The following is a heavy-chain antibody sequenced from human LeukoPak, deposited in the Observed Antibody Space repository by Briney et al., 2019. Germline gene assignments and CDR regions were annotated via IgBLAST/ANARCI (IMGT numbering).Heavy chain of an antibody. Sequence: PGGSLRLSCAASGFTFSSHWMHWVRQAPGKGLVWVSRINTDGTITTYADSVKGRFTISRDNAKNTPYLQMNSLRAEDTAVYYCARDLLAATGWWGQGTLVTVSS. CDR3: ARDLLAATGW. CDR2: INTDGTIT. J-gene: IGHJ4*02. CDR1: GFTFSSHW. D-gene: IGHD6-13*01. V-gene: IGHV3-74*01.